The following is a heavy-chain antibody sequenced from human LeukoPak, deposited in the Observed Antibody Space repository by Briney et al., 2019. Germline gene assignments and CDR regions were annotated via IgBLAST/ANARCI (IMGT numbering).Heavy chain of an antibody. D-gene: IGHD3-22*01. V-gene: IGHV3-30*04. CDR1: GFTFSSYA. Sequence: PGRSLRLSCAASGFTFSSYAMHWVRQAPGKGLECVAVILYDGSNKYYADSVKGRFTISRDNSKNTLYLQMNSLRAEDTAVYNCARDYYDSSGYYSAGDWGQGTLVTVSS. CDR2: ILYDGSNK. CDR3: ARDYYDSSGYYSAGD. J-gene: IGHJ4*02.